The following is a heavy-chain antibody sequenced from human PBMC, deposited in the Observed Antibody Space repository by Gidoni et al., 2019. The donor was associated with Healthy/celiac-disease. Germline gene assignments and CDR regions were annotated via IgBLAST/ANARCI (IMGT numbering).Heavy chain of an antibody. V-gene: IGHV5-51*01. CDR2: IYPGDSDT. CDR1: EYSFTRYW. D-gene: IGHD1-26*01. Sequence: EVQLVQSGAEVKKPWESLKISCNGSEYSFTRYWIGWVRQMPWKGLEWMGIIYPGDSDTRYSPSFQGQVTISADKSISTAYLQWSSLKASDTAMYYCARPIVGATFAFDIWGQGTMVTVSS. J-gene: IGHJ3*02. CDR3: ARPIVGATFAFDI.